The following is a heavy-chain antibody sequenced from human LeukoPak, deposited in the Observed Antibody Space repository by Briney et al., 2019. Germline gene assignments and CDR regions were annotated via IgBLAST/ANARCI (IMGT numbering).Heavy chain of an antibody. CDR3: AKETVVATLYYYYYYGMDV. CDR2: ISYDGSNK. V-gene: IGHV3-30*18. D-gene: IGHD2-15*01. CDR1: GFTFSSYG. Sequence: PGGSLRLSCAASGFTFSSYGMHWVRQAPGKGLEWVAVISYDGSNKYYADSVKGRFTISRDNSKNTLYLQMNSLRAEDTDEYYCAKETVVATLYYYYYYGMDVWGKGTTVTVSS. J-gene: IGHJ6*04.